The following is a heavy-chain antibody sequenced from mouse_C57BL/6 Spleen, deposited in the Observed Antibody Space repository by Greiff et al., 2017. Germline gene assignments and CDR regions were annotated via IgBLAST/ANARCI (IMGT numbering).Heavy chain of an antibody. V-gene: IGHV14-2*01. CDR2: IDPEDGET. CDR3: ARRAIVTSNWDY. J-gene: IGHJ2*01. CDR1: GFNIKDYY. Sequence: EVKVEESGAELVKPGASVKLSCTASGFNIKDYYMHWVKQRTEQGLEWIGRIDPEDGETKYAPKFQGKATITADTSSNTAYLQLSSLTSEDTAVYYCARRAIVTSNWDYWGQGTTLTVSS. D-gene: IGHD2-5*01.